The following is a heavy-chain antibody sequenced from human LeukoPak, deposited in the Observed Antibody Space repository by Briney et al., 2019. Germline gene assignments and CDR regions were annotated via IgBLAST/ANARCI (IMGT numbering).Heavy chain of an antibody. V-gene: IGHV4-59*08. Sequence: SETLSLTCTVSGGSISSYYWSWIRQPPGKGLEWIGYIYYSGSTNYNPSLKSRVTISVDTSKNQFSLKLSSVTAADTAVYYCAGHDSITSNWFDPWGQGTLVTVSS. CDR1: GGSISSYY. J-gene: IGHJ5*02. CDR3: AGHDSITSNWFDP. D-gene: IGHD3-10*01. CDR2: IYYSGST.